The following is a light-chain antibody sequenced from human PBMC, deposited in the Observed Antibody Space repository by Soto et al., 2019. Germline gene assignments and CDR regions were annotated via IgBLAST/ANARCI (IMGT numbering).Light chain of an antibody. CDR1: SSDIGGYYY. Sequence: QSVLTQPRSVSGSPGQSVTISCTGTSSDIGGYYYVSWYQQHPGKAPNLMIYDVTKRPSGVPDRFSGSKSGTTASLTISGLQAEDEAYYYCQSCDSSLSGSGVFGTGTKVTVL. CDR3: QSCDSSLSGSGV. V-gene: IGLV2-11*01. CDR2: DVT. J-gene: IGLJ1*01.